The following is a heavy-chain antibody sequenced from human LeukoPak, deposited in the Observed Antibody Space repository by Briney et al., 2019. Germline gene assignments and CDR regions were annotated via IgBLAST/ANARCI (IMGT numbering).Heavy chain of an antibody. J-gene: IGHJ5*02. Sequence: SETLSLTCAISGASIASGRYHWDWIRQPAGSRPEYIGRISAGGRTNYNPSLKSRLTISMDTSKNHVSLRLSSVTDADKAVYYCTRGGHDYGGSFDTWGQGILVPVSS. V-gene: IGHV4-61*02. D-gene: IGHD4-23*01. CDR3: TRGGHDYGGSFDT. CDR1: GASIASGRYH. CDR2: ISAGGRT.